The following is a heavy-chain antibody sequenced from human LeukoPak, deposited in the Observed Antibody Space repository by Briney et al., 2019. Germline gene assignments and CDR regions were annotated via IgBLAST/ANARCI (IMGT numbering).Heavy chain of an antibody. J-gene: IGHJ6*02. V-gene: IGHV4-30-4*01. D-gene: IGHD3-10*01. CDR3: ARGWFGYPFYYYYGMDV. CDR2: IYYSGST. CDR1: GGSISSGDYY. Sequence: NPSETLSLTCTVSGGSISSGDYYWSWIRQPPGKGLEWIGYIYYSGSTYYNPSLKSRVTISVDTSKNQFSLKLSSVTAADTAVYYCARGWFGYPFYYYYGMDVWGQGTTVTVSS.